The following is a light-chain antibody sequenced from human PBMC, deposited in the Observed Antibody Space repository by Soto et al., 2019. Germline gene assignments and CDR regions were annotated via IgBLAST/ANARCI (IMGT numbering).Light chain of an antibody. Sequence: QSALTQPASVSGSPGQSITIPCTGTSSDVGGYNYDSWFQQHPGKAPKLMIYDVSNRPSGVSNRFSGSKSGNTASLTISGLQAEDEADYYCSSNTSSIPYVFGTGTKLTVL. CDR1: SSDVGGYNY. CDR2: DVS. V-gene: IGLV2-14*01. J-gene: IGLJ1*01. CDR3: SSNTSSIPYV.